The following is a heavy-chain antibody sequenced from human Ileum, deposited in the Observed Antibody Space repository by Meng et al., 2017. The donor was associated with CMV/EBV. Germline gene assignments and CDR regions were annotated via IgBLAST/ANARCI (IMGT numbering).Heavy chain of an antibody. Sequence: ASVKVSCKASGYTFTGHYIHWVRQAPGQGPEWMGWINPNSGGTNYAQKFQGRVTMTRDTSINTAYMELSRLKSDDTAVYYCARTDCSTTSCYPYWFDPWGQGTQVTVSS. CDR3: ARTDCSTTSCYPYWFDP. D-gene: IGHD2-2*01. CDR1: GYTFTGHY. CDR2: INPNSGGT. J-gene: IGHJ5*02. V-gene: IGHV1-2*02.